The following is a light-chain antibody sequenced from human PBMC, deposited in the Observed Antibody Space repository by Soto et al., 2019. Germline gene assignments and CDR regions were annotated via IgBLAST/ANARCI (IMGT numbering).Light chain of an antibody. CDR1: SSDVGGYNY. J-gene: IGLJ2*01. V-gene: IGLV2-14*01. Sequence: QSALTQPASVSGSPGQSTTISCTGTSSDVGGYNYVSWYQQHPGKAPKLMIYEVSNRPSGVSNRFSGSKSGNTASLSISGLQADDEGAYYCGLYTIAETVVLGGGTKVTVL. CDR3: GLYTIAETVV. CDR2: EVS.